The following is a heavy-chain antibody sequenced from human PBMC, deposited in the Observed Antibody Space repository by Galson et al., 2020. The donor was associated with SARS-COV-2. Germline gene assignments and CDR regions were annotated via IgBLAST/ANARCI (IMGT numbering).Heavy chain of an antibody. J-gene: IGHJ4*02. V-gene: IGHV3-53*01. CDR1: GFTVSSNY. D-gene: IGHD5-12*01. CDR3: ARDGRYSGYDEDFDY. Sequence: EYLKISCAASGFTVSSNYMSWVRQAQGKGLEWVSVIYSGGSTYYADSVKGRFTISRDNSKNTLYLQMNSLRAEDTAVYYCARDGRYSGYDEDFDYWGQGTLVTVSS. CDR2: IYSGGST.